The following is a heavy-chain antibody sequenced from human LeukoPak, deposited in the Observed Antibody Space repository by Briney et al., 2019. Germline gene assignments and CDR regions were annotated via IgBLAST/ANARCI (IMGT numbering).Heavy chain of an antibody. Sequence: GGSLRLSCTASGFTFSYYWINWVRQAPGKGLEWVSYISSSSSTIYYADSVKGRFTISRDNAKNSLYLQMNSLRAEDTAVYYCARDLYYYGSGSNHDYWGQGTLVTVSS. D-gene: IGHD3-10*01. CDR2: ISSSSSTI. CDR3: ARDLYYYGSGSNHDY. CDR1: GFTFSYYW. V-gene: IGHV3-48*01. J-gene: IGHJ4*02.